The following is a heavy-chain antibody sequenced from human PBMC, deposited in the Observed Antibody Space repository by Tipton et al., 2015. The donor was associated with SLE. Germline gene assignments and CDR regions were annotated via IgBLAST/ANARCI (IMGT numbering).Heavy chain of an antibody. D-gene: IGHD6-13*01. J-gene: IGHJ4*02. CDR3: AKDAFAYSSSSSFDY. CDR2: ISGSGGST. CDR1: GFTFSSYE. V-gene: IGHV3-23*01. Sequence: SLRLSCAASGFTFSSYEMNWVRQAPGKGLEWVSAISGSGGSTYYADSVKGRFTISRDNSKNTLYLQMNSLRAEDTAVYYCAKDAFAYSSSSSFDYWGQGTLVTVSS.